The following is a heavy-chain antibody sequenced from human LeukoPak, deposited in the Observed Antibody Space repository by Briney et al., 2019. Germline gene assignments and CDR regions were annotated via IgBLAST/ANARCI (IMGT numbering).Heavy chain of an antibody. J-gene: IGHJ4*02. CDR3: ARGSSSWYYFDY. CDR2: KWFDGSDT. CDR1: GFTFSTYA. V-gene: IGHV3-33*01. D-gene: IGHD6-13*01. Sequence: GGSLRLSCAASGFTFSTYAMHWVRQAPGKGLEWVAVKWFDGSDTYYADSVKGRFTISRDNSKNTLYLQMDSLRAEDTAVYYCARGSSSWYYFDYWGQGTLVTVSS.